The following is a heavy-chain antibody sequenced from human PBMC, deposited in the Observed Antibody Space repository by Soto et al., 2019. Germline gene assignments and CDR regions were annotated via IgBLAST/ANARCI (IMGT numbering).Heavy chain of an antibody. V-gene: IGHV1-18*01. CDR3: ARDFRGYSSSSPAFDI. D-gene: IGHD6-6*01. Sequence: ASVKVSFKASGYTFTSYGISWVRQAPGQGLEWMGWISAYNGNTNYAQKLQGRVTMTTDTSTSTAYMELRSLRSDDTAVYYCARDFRGYSSSSPAFDIWGQGTMVTVSS. J-gene: IGHJ3*02. CDR1: GYTFTSYG. CDR2: ISAYNGNT.